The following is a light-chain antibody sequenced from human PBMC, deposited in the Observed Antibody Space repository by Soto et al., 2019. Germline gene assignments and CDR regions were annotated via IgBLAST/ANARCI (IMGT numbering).Light chain of an antibody. J-gene: IGKJ1*01. V-gene: IGKV3-20*01. CDR2: GAS. CDR3: QQYANSPRT. Sequence: EIVLTQSPGTLSLSPGERATLSCRASQSVNSNYFAWYQQKPGQSPRVLMYGASSRATGIPDRFSGSGSGTDFTLTISRLEPEDFAVYYCQQYANSPRTFGQGTKVEIK. CDR1: QSVNSNY.